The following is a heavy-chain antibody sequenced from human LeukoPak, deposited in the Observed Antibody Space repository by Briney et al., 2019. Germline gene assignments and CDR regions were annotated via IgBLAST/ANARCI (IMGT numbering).Heavy chain of an antibody. CDR2: INPNNGGT. D-gene: IGHD6-19*01. J-gene: IGHJ1*01. CDR1: GYTFTGYY. CDR3: SRRGSVPVEYLQY. V-gene: IGHV1-2*02. Sequence: ASVKVSCKASGYTFTGYYIHWVRQAPGQGLEWMGWINPNNGGTNCAQKFQGRITMTRDTSINTAYMELSRLGSDDTAVYYCSRRGSVPVEYLQYWGQGTLITVSS.